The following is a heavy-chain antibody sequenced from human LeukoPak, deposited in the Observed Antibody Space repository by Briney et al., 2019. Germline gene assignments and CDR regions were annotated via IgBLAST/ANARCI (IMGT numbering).Heavy chain of an antibody. CDR1: GFTFSSYA. CDR2: ISGGGAST. J-gene: IGHJ4*02. D-gene: IGHD3-22*01. V-gene: IGHV3-23*01. CDR3: ATYDSSGYYYSPFDY. Sequence: PGGSLRLSCAASGFTFSSYAMSWVRQAPGKGLEWVSAISGGGASTYYADSVKGRFTISRDNSKSTLYLQMNSLRAEDTATYYCATYDSSGYYYSPFDYWGQGTLVTVSS.